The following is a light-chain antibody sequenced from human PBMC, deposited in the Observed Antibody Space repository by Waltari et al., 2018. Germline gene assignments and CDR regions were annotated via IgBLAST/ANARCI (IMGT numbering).Light chain of an antibody. CDR2: AAS. Sequence: IQLTQSPSTLSASVGDRVTITCRASQGISNFLAWYQQKPEKAPEVLIFAASTLRTGVPSRFSGRGSGTDFTLTISSLQPEDFATYYCQQLDTYPRTFGQGTKVEIK. J-gene: IGKJ1*01. CDR3: QQLDTYPRT. V-gene: IGKV1-9*01. CDR1: QGISNF.